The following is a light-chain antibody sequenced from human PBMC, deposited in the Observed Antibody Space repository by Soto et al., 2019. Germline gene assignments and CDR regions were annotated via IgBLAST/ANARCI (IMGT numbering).Light chain of an antibody. V-gene: IGKV1-33*01. Sequence: DIHITQSPSSLLSSVVYIFTITCQATQDINIYLNWYQQKPGKAPNLLIYDASNLEIGVPSRFSGSGSGTEFTLTISSLQPEDFATYHCQQYATFPRTFGQGTEVDIK. CDR2: DAS. J-gene: IGKJ1*01. CDR3: QQYATFPRT. CDR1: QDINIY.